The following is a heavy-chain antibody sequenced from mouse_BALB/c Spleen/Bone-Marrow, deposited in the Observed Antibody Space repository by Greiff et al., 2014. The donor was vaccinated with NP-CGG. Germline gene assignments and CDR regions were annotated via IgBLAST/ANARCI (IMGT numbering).Heavy chain of an antibody. CDR2: IYPSTGYT. D-gene: IGHD2-4*01. V-gene: IGHV1-7*01. Sequence: VQLQESGAELAKPGASVKTSCKASGYTFTSYWMHWVKQRPGQGLEWIGYIYPSTGYTEYNQKFEDEVTLTADKSSSTAYMQLSSLTSEDSAVYYCARDDYAYWGQGTLVTVSA. CDR1: GYTFTSYW. J-gene: IGHJ3*01. CDR3: ARDDYAY.